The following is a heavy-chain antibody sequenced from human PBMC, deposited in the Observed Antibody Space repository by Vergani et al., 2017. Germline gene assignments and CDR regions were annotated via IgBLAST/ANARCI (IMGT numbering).Heavy chain of an antibody. J-gene: IGHJ3*02. CDR2: INHSGST. CDR3: ARGRLVQTFDI. V-gene: IGHV4-34*01. D-gene: IGHD6-19*01. CDR1: GGSFSGYY. Sequence: QVQVQQWGAGLLKPSETLSLTCAVYGGSFSGYYWSWIRQPPGKGLEWIGEINHSGSTNYNPSLKSRVTISVDTSKNQFSLKLSSVTAADTAVYYCARGRLVQTFDIWGQGTMVTVSS.